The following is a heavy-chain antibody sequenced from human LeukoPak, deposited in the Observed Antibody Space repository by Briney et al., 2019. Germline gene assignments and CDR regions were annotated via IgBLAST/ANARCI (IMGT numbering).Heavy chain of an antibody. D-gene: IGHD4-17*01. V-gene: IGHV3-53*01. CDR2: IYSGGST. CDR3: ARDPTIYGDYGYYYYGMDV. J-gene: IGHJ6*02. Sequence: GGSLRLSCAASGFTVSSNYMSWVRQAPGKGLEWVSVIYSGGSTYYADSVKGRFTISRENSKNTLYLQMNSLRAEDTAVYYCARDPTIYGDYGYYYYGMDVWGQGTRVTVSS. CDR1: GFTVSSNY.